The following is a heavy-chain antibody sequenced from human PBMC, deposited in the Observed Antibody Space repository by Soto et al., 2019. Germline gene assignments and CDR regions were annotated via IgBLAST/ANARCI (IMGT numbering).Heavy chain of an antibody. CDR1: GFTFSSYA. J-gene: IGHJ4*02. CDR3: ASGEAVAYFDY. CDR2: ISYDGSNK. Sequence: QVQLVESGGGVVQPGRSLRLSCAASGFTFSSYAMHWVRQAPGKGLEWVAVISYDGSNKYYADSVKGRFTISRDNSKNSLYLQMNSLRADDTAVYYCASGEAVAYFDYWGQGTLVTVSS. D-gene: IGHD6-19*01. V-gene: IGHV3-30-3*01.